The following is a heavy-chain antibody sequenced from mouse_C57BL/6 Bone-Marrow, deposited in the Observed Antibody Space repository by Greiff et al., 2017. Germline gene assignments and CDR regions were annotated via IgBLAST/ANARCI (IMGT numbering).Heavy chain of an antibody. CDR3: ARSHYGNYVDY. V-gene: IGHV1-64*01. Sequence: QVQLQQPGAELVKPGASVKLSCKASGYTFTSYWMHWVKQRPGQGLEWIGMIHPNSGSTNYNEKFKSKATLTVDKSSSTAYMQLCSLTSEDSAVYYRARSHYGNYVDYWGQGTTLTVSS. D-gene: IGHD2-1*01. CDR2: IHPNSGST. J-gene: IGHJ2*01. CDR1: GYTFTSYW.